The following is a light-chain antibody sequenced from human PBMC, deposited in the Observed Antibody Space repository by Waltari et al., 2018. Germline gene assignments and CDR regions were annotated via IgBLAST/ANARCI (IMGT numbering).Light chain of an antibody. Sequence: DIQLTQSPSFLSASVGDRVTITCRASRDISPSLAWYQQKSGRAPKLLIYGASSLKSGVPSRFSGSGSGTEFTLTISSLQPDDFATYYCQQYTNYWTFGPGTKVEI. CDR1: RDISPS. CDR3: QQYTNYWT. CDR2: GAS. J-gene: IGKJ1*01. V-gene: IGKV1-9*01.